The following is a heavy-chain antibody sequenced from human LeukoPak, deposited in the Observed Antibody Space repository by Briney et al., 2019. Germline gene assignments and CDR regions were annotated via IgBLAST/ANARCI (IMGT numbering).Heavy chain of an antibody. V-gene: IGHV3-7*04. Sequence: GGSLRLSCAASGFTFTSYAMSWVRQAPGKGLEWVASIKQDGSEKYYVDSVKGRFTISRDNAKNSLYLQMNSLRAEDTALYYCARRSPLWNYWGQGTLVTVSS. CDR3: ARRSPLWNY. D-gene: IGHD1-1*01. CDR1: GFTFTSYA. J-gene: IGHJ4*02. CDR2: IKQDGSEK.